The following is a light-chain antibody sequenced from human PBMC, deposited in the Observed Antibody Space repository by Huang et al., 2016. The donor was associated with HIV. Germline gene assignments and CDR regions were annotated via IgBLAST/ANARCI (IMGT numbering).Light chain of an antibody. Sequence: DIVMTQSPLSLPVTPGEPASISCRSSQSLLHRNGANYLDWYLQKPGQSPQLLISLSSNRASGVPDRFRGSGSVTYFTLKISRVEAEDVGVYYCMQALQTPRTFGQGTRLEIK. CDR3: MQALQTPRT. J-gene: IGKJ5*01. CDR1: QSLLHRNGANY. V-gene: IGKV2-28*01. CDR2: LSS.